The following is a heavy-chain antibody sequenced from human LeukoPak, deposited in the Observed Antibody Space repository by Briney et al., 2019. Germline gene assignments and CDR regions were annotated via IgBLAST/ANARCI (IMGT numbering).Heavy chain of an antibody. V-gene: IGHV4-4*07. CDR2: INTSGST. CDR3: AREGGDPRWLDP. D-gene: IGHD6-25*01. CDR1: GGSISSYY. Sequence: SDPLSLICTVSGGSISSYYWTWIRQSAGKGLEWIGRINTSGSTNYNPSLRSRVTMSVNTSKNQFSLNLTSVTAADTAVYSCAREGGDPRWLDPWGQGTLVTVSS. J-gene: IGHJ5*02.